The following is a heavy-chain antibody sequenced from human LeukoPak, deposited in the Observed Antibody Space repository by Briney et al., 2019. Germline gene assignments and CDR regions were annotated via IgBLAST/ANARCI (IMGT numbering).Heavy chain of an antibody. D-gene: IGHD3-3*02. CDR2: VSGADGTT. V-gene: IGHV3-23*01. J-gene: IGHJ4*02. CDR1: GFTFSAYG. CDR3: AKDRHFCDY. Sequence: GGSLRLSCAASGFTFSAYGMSWVRQSPRKGLEWVSGVSGADGTTYYADSVKGRFTISRDNSKNTLYLQMNSLRVEDTAVYYCAKDRHFCDYWGQGTLVTVSS.